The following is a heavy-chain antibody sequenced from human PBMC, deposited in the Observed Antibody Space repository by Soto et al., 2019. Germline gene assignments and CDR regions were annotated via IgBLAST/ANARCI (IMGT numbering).Heavy chain of an antibody. CDR2: IHYNGNT. Sequence: SETLSLTCTGSGASISNYYWSWVRQPPGKGLEWIAYIHYNGNTNYNPSLTGRVTMSLDTSKNQFSLKLLSVTAADTAVYYCASLPCQRSSESCTSCCDFGQWGQGTLVTVSS. J-gene: IGHJ4*02. D-gene: IGHD2-2*01. CDR1: GASISNYY. V-gene: IGHV4-59*01. CDR3: ASLPCQRSSESCTSCCDFGQ.